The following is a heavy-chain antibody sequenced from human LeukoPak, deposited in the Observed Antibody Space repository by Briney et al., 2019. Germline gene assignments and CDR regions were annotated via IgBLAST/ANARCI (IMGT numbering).Heavy chain of an antibody. V-gene: IGHV3-21*01. D-gene: IGHD2-15*01. CDR1: GFTFSSYS. Sequence: GGSLRLSCAASGFTFSSYSMNWVRQAPGKGLEWVSSISSSSSYIYYADSVRGRFTISRDNAKNSLYLQMNGLRAEDTAVYYCASLVVLNYWGQGTLVTVSS. CDR2: ISSSSSYI. J-gene: IGHJ4*02. CDR3: ASLVVLNY.